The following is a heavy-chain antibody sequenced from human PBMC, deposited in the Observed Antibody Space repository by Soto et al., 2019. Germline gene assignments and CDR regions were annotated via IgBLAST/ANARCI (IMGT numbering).Heavy chain of an antibody. J-gene: IGHJ5*02. CDR3: ARDIVVVVAATPGWFDP. Sequence: QVQLVQSGAEVKKPGSSVKVSCKASGGTFSSYVISWVRQAPGQGLEWMGGIIPIFGTANYAQKFQGRVTITADKSTSTAYMELSSLRSEDTAVYYCARDIVVVVAATPGWFDPWGQGTLVTVSS. D-gene: IGHD2-15*01. CDR2: IIPIFGTA. CDR1: GGTFSSYV. V-gene: IGHV1-69*06.